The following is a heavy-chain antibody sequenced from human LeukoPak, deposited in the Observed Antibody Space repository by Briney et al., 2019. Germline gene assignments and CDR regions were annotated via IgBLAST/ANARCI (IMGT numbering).Heavy chain of an antibody. CDR3: AKFGADYDMYV. J-gene: IGHJ6*02. Sequence: SETPSLTCTVSGGSISGFYWTWIRQPPGKGPEWIGQIYYNGKADYNPSLESRITISVDTSKNKISLKLNSVTAADTAIYYCAKFGADYDMYVWGQGITVAVSS. CDR2: IYYNGKA. CDR1: GGSISGFY. D-gene: IGHD3-16*01. V-gene: IGHV4-59*01.